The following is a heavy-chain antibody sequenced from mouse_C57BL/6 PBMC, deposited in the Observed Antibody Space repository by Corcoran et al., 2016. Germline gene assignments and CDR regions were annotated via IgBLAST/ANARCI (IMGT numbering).Heavy chain of an antibody. CDR2: INTYSGVP. Sequence: QIQLVQSGPELKKPGETVKISCKASGYTFTTYGMSWVKQAPGKGLKWMGWINTYSGVPTSADDFKGRFAFSLETSASTAYLQINNLKNEDTATYFCARQASYAWFAYWGQGTLVTVSA. CDR1: GYTFTTYG. V-gene: IGHV9-3*01. CDR3: ARQASYAWFAY. D-gene: IGHD1-1*01. J-gene: IGHJ3*01.